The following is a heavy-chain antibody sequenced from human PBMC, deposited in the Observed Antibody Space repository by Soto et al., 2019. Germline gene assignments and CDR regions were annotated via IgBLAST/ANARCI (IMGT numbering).Heavy chain of an antibody. D-gene: IGHD6-13*01. CDR1: GFTVSSYA. J-gene: IGHJ4*02. Sequence: EMQLLESGGGLVQAGGSLRLSCAASGFTVSSYALNWVRQAPGQGLEWVSGISASTNYADSVTGRFTISRDTSKNTLYLQMNSLRAEATSIYFCAIRMYSTRSSYLHYWGQGTLVTVSS. V-gene: IGHV3-23*01. CDR2: ISAST. CDR3: AIRMYSTRSSYLHY.